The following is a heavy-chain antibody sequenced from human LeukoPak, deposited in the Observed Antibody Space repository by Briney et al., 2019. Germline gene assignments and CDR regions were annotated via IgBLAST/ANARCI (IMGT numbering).Heavy chain of an antibody. CDR3: ARDGLVTATFYYYYYMDV. V-gene: IGHV3-48*01. D-gene: IGHD2-21*02. CDR2: ISSSSSTI. CDR1: GFTFSSYG. J-gene: IGHJ6*03. Sequence: GGSLRLSCAASGFTFSSYGMSWVRQAPGKGLEWVSCISSSSSTIYYADSVKGRFTISRDNAKNSLYLQMNSLRAEDTAVYYCARDGLVTATFYYYYYMDVWGKGTTVTVSS.